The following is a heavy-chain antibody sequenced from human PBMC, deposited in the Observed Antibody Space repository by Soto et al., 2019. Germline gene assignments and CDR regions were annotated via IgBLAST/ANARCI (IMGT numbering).Heavy chain of an antibody. V-gene: IGHV1-69*01. J-gene: IGHJ4*02. CDR1: GGTFSSYA. D-gene: IGHD3-22*01. Sequence: QVQLVQSGAEVQKPGSSVKVSCKASGGTFSSYAISWVRQAPGQGLEWMGGIIPIFGTANYAQKFKGRVTINAEASTRKDYIELSSLRSEETAVYYCARDSPYYYDSSGYYLFDYWGQGTLVTVSS. CDR3: ARDSPYYYDSSGYYLFDY. CDR2: IIPIFGTA.